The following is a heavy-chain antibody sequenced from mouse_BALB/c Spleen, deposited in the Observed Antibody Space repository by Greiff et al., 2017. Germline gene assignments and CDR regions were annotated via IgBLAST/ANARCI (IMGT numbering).Heavy chain of an antibody. CDR3: ARQYDGYSWFAY. J-gene: IGHJ3*01. V-gene: IGHV5-6*03. CDR2: ISSGGSYT. D-gene: IGHD2-3*01. CDR1: GFTFSSYG. Sequence: EVKLMESGGGLVQPGGSRKLSCAASGFTFSSYGMSWVRQTPDKRLEWVATISSGGSYTYYPDSVKGRFTISRDNAKNTLYLQMSSLKSEDTAMYYGARQYDGYSWFAYWGQGTLVTVSA.